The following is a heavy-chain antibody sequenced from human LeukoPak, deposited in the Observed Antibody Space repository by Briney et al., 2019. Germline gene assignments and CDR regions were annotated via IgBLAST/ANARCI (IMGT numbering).Heavy chain of an antibody. CDR3: ARDGGLHTNFDY. V-gene: IGHV3-7*01. CDR1: GFSFRNYW. Sequence: GGSLRLSCAASGFSFRNYWMGWVRQAPGKGLEWEANTKPDGSAEYYADSVRGRFTASRDNANNLLYLQMNRLRAEDTAVYYCARDGGLHTNFDYWGQGTLLTVSS. CDR2: TKPDGSAE. J-gene: IGHJ4*02. D-gene: IGHD2-15*01.